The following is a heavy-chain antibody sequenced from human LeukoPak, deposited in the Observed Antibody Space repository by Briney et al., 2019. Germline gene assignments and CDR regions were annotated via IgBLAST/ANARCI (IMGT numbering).Heavy chain of an antibody. D-gene: IGHD6-25*01. CDR2: INPSGGST. V-gene: IGHV1-46*01. Sequence: ASVKVSCKASGYTFTSYYMHWVRQAPGQGLEWMGIINPSGGSTSYAQKFQGRVTMTRDTSTSTVYMELSSLRSEDTAVYYCAKDGERLIPTGWFDPWGQGTLVTVSS. CDR1: GYTFTSYY. CDR3: AKDGERLIPTGWFDP. J-gene: IGHJ5*02.